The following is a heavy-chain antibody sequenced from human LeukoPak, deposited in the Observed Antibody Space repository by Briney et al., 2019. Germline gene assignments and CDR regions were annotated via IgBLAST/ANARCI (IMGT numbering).Heavy chain of an antibody. D-gene: IGHD6-19*01. V-gene: IGHV3-74*01. J-gene: IGHJ5*02. CDR2: INSDGSST. Sequence: GGSLRLSCAASGFTFNSYWMHWVRQAPGKGLVWVSRINSDGSSTSYADSVKGRFTISRDNAKNTLYLQMNSLRAEDTAVYYCARGKVYSSPSNWFDPWGQGTLVTVSS. CDR1: GFTFNSYW. CDR3: ARGKVYSSPSNWFDP.